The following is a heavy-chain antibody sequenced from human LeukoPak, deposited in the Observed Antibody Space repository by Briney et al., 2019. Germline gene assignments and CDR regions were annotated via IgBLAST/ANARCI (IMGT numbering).Heavy chain of an antibody. CDR1: GGTFSSYA. J-gene: IGHJ4*02. CDR3: ALSGYYYDSSGYYPFDY. CDR2: IIPIFGPA. V-gene: IGHV1-69*13. Sequence: SVRVSCKASGGTFSSYAISWVRQAPGQGREWRGGIIPIFGPANYAQKFQGRVTITADESTSTAYMELSSLRSEDTAVYYCALSGYYYDSSGYYPFDYWGQGTLVTVSS. D-gene: IGHD3-22*01.